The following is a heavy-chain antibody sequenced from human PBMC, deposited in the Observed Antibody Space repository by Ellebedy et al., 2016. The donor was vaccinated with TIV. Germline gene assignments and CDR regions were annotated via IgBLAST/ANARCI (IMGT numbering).Heavy chain of an antibody. CDR1: GFTFSAYG. CDR3: AGLWFGDSPRDNSDY. CDR2: IRSDGSNK. V-gene: IGHV3-30*02. J-gene: IGHJ4*02. Sequence: GESLKISCAASGFTFSAYGMHWVRQAPGKGLEWVTYIRSDGSNKYYADSVKGRFTISRDNSKNTLFLEMNSLRAEDTAIYYCAGLWFGDSPRDNSDYWGRGTLVTVSS. D-gene: IGHD3-10*01.